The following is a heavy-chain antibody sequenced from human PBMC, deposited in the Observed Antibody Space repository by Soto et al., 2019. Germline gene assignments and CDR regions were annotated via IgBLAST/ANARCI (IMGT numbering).Heavy chain of an antibody. J-gene: IGHJ4*02. CDR1: GFPSCHYY. Sequence: GGSLRLSCAASGFPSCHYYMSCIRQACGKGLERVSYISSSLTTIYFADTVRCRISISRDYTKNSLNLQMISLRADDTAVYYCARDFGALLRYSRSWYPVDYWGQGTLVTVSS. CDR2: ISSSLTTI. V-gene: IGHV3-11*01. CDR3: ARDFGALLRYSRSWYPVDY. D-gene: IGHD6-13*01.